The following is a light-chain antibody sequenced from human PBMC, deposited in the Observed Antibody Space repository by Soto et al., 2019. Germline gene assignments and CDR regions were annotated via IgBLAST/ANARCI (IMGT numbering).Light chain of an antibody. CDR3: QQVDTFPYT. CDR1: QSVSSSY. J-gene: IGKJ2*01. Sequence: EIVLTQSPGTLSLSPGERATLSCRASQSVSSSYLAWYQQKPGQAPRLLIYGASSRATGIPDRFSGSGSGTDFTLTISRLEPEDFATYYCQQVDTFPYTFGQGTKLEI. V-gene: IGKV3-20*01. CDR2: GAS.